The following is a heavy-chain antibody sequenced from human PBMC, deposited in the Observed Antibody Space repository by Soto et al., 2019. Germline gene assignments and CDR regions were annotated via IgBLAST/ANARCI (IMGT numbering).Heavy chain of an antibody. CDR2: IDWDDDK. CDR1: GFSLSTSGMC. CDR3: ARTYYYILTGYYHYYSMDV. D-gene: IGHD3-9*01. V-gene: IGHV2-70*11. J-gene: IGHJ6*03. Sequence: SGPTLVNPTQTLTLTCTFSGFSLSTSGMCVSWIRQPPGKALEWLARIDWDDDKYYSTSLKTRLTISKDTSKNQVVLTMTNMDPVDTATYYCARTYYYILTGYYHYYSMDVWGKGTTVTVSS.